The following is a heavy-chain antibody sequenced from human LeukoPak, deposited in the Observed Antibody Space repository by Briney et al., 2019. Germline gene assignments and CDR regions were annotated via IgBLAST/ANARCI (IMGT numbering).Heavy chain of an antibody. CDR2: INPNSGDT. CDR1: GYTFTGYY. CDR3: SRAADVVLVPPSDD. D-gene: IGHD2-8*02. J-gene: IGHJ4*02. Sequence: ASVKVPCKASGYTFTGYYMHWVRQAPREELEWMGWINPNSGDTNYAQKFKGRVTMTRDTSISAAYMELSSLRFDDTAVYYCSRAADVVLVPPSDDWGQGTLVTVSS. V-gene: IGHV1-2*02.